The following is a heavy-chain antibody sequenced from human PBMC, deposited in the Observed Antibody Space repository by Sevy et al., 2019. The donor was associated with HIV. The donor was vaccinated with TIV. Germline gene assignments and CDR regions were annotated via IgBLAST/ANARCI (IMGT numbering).Heavy chain of an antibody. CDR2: ISSSGSTI. Sequence: GESLKISCAASGFTFSSYEMNWVRQAPGKGLEWVSYISSSGSTIYYADSVKGRFTISRDNAKNSLYLQMNSLRAEDTAVYYCAGRNGKIAVAAPYDYWGQGTLVTVSS. CDR3: AGRNGKIAVAAPYDY. V-gene: IGHV3-48*03. J-gene: IGHJ4*02. D-gene: IGHD6-19*01. CDR1: GFTFSSYE.